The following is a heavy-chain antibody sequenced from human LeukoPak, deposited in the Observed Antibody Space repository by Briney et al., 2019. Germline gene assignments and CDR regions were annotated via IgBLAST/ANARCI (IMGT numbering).Heavy chain of an antibody. J-gene: IGHJ4*02. CDR2: INPSGGST. CDR3: ARSSGVLIALLFDY. CDR1: GYTFTSYG. D-gene: IGHD2-21*01. Sequence: GASVKVSCKASGYTFTSYGISWVRQAPGQGLEWMGIINPSGGSTSYAQKFQGRVTMTRDTSTSTVYMELSSLRSEDTAVYYCARSSGVLIALLFDYWGQGTLVTVSS. V-gene: IGHV1-46*01.